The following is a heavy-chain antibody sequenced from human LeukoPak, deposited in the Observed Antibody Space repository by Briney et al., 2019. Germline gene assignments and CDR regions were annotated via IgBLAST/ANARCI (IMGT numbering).Heavy chain of an antibody. D-gene: IGHD6-13*01. Sequence: SETLSLTCTVSGYSISSGYYWGWIRQPPGKGLEWIGSIYHSGSTYYNPSLKSRVTISVDTSKNQFSLKLSSVTAADTAVYYCQLYSSPLYYYYMDVWGKGTTVTVSS. CDR2: IYHSGST. V-gene: IGHV4-38-2*02. J-gene: IGHJ6*03. CDR3: QLYSSPLYYYYMDV. CDR1: GYSISSGYY.